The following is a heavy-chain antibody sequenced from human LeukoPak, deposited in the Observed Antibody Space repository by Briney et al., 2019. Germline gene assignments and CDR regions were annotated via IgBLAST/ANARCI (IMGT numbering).Heavy chain of an antibody. Sequence: PSQTLSLTCTVSGGSISSGSYYWGWIRQSAGKGLEWIGRIYSSGSTNYNPSLKSRLSMSVDTSKNQFSLKLTSVTAADTAMYYCARGVGSSESNWFDPWGQGTLATVSS. V-gene: IGHV4-61*02. CDR2: IYSSGST. J-gene: IGHJ5*02. CDR1: GGSISSGSYY. D-gene: IGHD1-26*01. CDR3: ARGVGSSESNWFDP.